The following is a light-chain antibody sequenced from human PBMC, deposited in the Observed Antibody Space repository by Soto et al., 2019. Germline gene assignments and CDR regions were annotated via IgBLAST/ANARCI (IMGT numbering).Light chain of an antibody. V-gene: IGKV3-15*01. CDR3: QQYNNWPQYT. CDR1: QSVSSN. CDR2: GAS. Sequence: EIVMTQSPATLSVSPGERATLSCRASQSVSSNLAWYQQKPGQAPRLLIYGASTRATGIPARFSGSGSGTEFTLTISSLHSEDFAVYYWQQYNNWPQYTFGQGTKMEIK. J-gene: IGKJ2*01.